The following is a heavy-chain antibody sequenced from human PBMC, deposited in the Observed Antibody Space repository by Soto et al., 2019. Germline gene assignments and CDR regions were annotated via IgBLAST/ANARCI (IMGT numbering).Heavy chain of an antibody. V-gene: IGHV3-15*01. CDR3: ASGEVVPAARLDY. D-gene: IGHD2-2*01. Sequence: GGSLRLSCAASGITFSDAWMSWVRQAPGQGLGWVGRIKSKTDGETKDYAAPVKGRFTISREDSKNTVYLQMNSLRAEDTAVYYCASGEVVPAARLDYWGQGTLVTVSS. CDR1: GITFSDAW. J-gene: IGHJ4*02. CDR2: IKSKTDGETK.